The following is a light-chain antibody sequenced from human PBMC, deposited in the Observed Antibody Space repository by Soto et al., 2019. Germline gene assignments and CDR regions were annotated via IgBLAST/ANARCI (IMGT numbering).Light chain of an antibody. CDR1: SGHSSYA. CDR2: VNSDGSH. CDR3: QTWGTGIWV. V-gene: IGLV4-69*01. Sequence: QLVLTQSPSASASLGASVKLTCTLSSGHSSYAIAWHQQQPQKGPRFLTKVNSDGSHSKGDGIPDRFSGSSSGAERYLTISSLQSEDEADYYCQTWGTGIWVFGGGTKVTVL. J-gene: IGLJ3*02.